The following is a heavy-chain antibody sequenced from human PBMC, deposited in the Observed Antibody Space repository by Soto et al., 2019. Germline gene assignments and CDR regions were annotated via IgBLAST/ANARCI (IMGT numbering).Heavy chain of an antibody. CDR3: ARDVDADFRTDFDY. CDR1: GFTVSSNY. Sequence: PGGSLRLSCAASGFTVSSNYMSWIRRAPGKRLEWISYISGNGEIIQYAASARGRFTISRDNAENSVYLEMDSLRAEDTALYYCARDVDADFRTDFDYWGRGTLVTVSS. D-gene: IGHD4-17*01. J-gene: IGHJ4*02. CDR2: ISGNGEII. V-gene: IGHV3-11*01.